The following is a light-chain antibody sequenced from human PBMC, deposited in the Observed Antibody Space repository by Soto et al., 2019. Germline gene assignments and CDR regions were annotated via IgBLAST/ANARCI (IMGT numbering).Light chain of an antibody. CDR2: WAS. CDR3: QQYYKTPLT. Sequence: DIVMTQSPDSLAVSLGERATINCKSSQSVLYSSDNKNYLAWYQQKPGQSPKLLFYWASTRESGVPARFSGRGSGTDFSLTISSLQAEDVAVYFCQQYYKTPLTFGGGTKVEIK. V-gene: IGKV4-1*01. CDR1: QSVLYSSDNKNY. J-gene: IGKJ4*01.